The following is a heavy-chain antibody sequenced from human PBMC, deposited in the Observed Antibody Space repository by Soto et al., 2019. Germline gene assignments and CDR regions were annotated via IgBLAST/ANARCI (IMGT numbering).Heavy chain of an antibody. V-gene: IGHV3-23*01. CDR1: GFTFSSYA. CDR3: ANRGWGKWYFDY. J-gene: IGHJ4*02. CDR2: ISGSGDST. D-gene: IGHD3-16*01. Sequence: EVQLLESGGGLVQPGGSLRLSCAASGFTFSSYAMSWVRQAPGKGLEWVSIISGSGDSTYYADSVKGRFTNSSDTSKNTLYLQMNSLRAEDTAVYYCANRGWGKWYFDYWGQGALVTVSS.